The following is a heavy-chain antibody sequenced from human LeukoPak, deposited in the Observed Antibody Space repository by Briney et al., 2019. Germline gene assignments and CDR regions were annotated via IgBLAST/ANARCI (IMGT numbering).Heavy chain of an antibody. V-gene: IGHV4-59*08. J-gene: IGHJ4*02. CDR2: IYYSGST. Sequence: SETLSLTCTVSGGSISSHYWSWIRLPPGKGLEWIGSIYYSGSTNYNPSLKSRVTISLDTSKNQFSLKLSSVTAADTAVYYCARRDYGSGSYPFDYWGQGIRVTVSS. CDR3: ARRDYGSGSYPFDY. D-gene: IGHD3-10*01. CDR1: GGSISSHY.